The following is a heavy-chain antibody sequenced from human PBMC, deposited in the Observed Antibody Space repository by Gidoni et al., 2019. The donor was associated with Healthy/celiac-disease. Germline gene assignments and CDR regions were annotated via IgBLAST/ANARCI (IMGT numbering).Heavy chain of an antibody. V-gene: IGHV1-69*01. CDR2: IIPIFGTA. Sequence: QVQLVQSGAEVKKPRSWVKVSCKASGGTFSSYAISWVRQAPVQGREWMGGIIPIFGTAKYAQKFQGRVTITADESTSTAYMGLSSLRSEDTAVYYCARGARYCSGGSCYSNYYYYGMDVWGQGTTVTVSS. D-gene: IGHD2-15*01. CDR1: GGTFSSYA. CDR3: ARGARYCSGGSCYSNYYYYGMDV. J-gene: IGHJ6*02.